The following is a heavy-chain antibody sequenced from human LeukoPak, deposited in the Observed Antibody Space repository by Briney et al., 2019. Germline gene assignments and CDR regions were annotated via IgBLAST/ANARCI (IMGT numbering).Heavy chain of an antibody. CDR3: ARASSCWDPFDY. D-gene: IGHD6-19*01. Sequence: RSSETLSLTCTVSGGSISSYYWSWIRQPPGKGLEWIGYIYYSGSTNYNPSPKSRVTISVDTSKNHFSLKLSSVTAADMAVYYCARASSCWDPFDYWGQGTLVTVSS. J-gene: IGHJ4*02. CDR2: IYYSGST. V-gene: IGHV4-59*01. CDR1: GGSISSYY.